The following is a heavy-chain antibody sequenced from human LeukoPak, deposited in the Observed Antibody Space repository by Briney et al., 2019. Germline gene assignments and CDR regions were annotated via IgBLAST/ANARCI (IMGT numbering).Heavy chain of an antibody. J-gene: IGHJ6*02. V-gene: IGHV3-23*01. D-gene: IGHD3-16*01. CDR3: ATSWGPDTSAFRWGRDGMDV. Sequence: GGSLRLSCAVSGLTFNNYAMSWVRQAPGKGLEWVSAISKSGDHTYYAASAKGRFTIYRDNSKNTQYLQMNSLRAEDTAVYYCATSWGPDTSAFRWGRDGMDVWGQGTTVIVSS. CDR2: ISKSGDHT. CDR1: GLTFNNYA.